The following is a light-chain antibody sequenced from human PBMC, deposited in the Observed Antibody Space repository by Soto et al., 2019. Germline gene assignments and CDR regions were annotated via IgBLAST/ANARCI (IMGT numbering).Light chain of an antibody. CDR1: QNIGNK. CDR3: QQYNKWPRT. Sequence: EILLTQSPCTLALSPGEGATLSCRASQNIGNKVGWYQQKPGKAPRLLIYGASTRATGIPARFSGSGSGTEFTLTISSLPSEDFEVYYCQQYNKWPRTFGQGTQVDIK. V-gene: IGKV3-15*01. CDR2: GAS. J-gene: IGKJ1*01.